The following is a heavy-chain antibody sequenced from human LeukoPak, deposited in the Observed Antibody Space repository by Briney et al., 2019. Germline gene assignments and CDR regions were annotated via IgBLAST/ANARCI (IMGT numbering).Heavy chain of an antibody. Sequence: GGSLRLSCEASRFKFSRYGMHWVRQAPGKGLQWVAVISHDGTNKYYGDSVKGRFTISRDNSENALYLQMNNLGAEDTAVYYCAKDPLRDYDSGGYYYDWYFDVWGRGTLVIVSS. V-gene: IGHV3-30*18. D-gene: IGHD3-22*01. CDR2: ISHDGTNK. CDR1: RFKFSRYG. CDR3: AKDPLRDYDSGGYYYDWYFDV. J-gene: IGHJ2*01.